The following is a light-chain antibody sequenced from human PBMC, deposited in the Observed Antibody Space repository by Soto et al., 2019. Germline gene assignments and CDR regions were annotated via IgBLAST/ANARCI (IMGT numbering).Light chain of an antibody. V-gene: IGLV2-18*01. J-gene: IGLJ1*01. CDR1: SSDVGNYNH. CDR2: EVS. Sequence: QSVLTQPPSVSGSPGQSVTISCTGTSSDVGNYNHVSWYQQSPGTAPKLIIYEVSSRPSGVPDRFSGSKSGNTASLTISGLQAEDEADYYCNLYTSSSTYVFGTGTQLTVL. CDR3: NLYTSSSTYV.